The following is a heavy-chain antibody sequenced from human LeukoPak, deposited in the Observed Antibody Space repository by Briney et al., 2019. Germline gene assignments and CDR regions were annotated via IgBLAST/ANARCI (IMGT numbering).Heavy chain of an antibody. CDR3: ARGHDSSGTHLFDY. CDR1: GGTFSSYA. V-gene: IGHV1-8*03. D-gene: IGHD3-22*01. Sequence: ASVKVSCKASGGTFSSYAISWVRQATGQGLEWMAWMNPNSGDTGYAQKFQGRVIITRNTSISTAYMELSSLRSEDTAVYYCARGHDSSGTHLFDYWGQGTLVTVSS. J-gene: IGHJ4*02. CDR2: MNPNSGDT.